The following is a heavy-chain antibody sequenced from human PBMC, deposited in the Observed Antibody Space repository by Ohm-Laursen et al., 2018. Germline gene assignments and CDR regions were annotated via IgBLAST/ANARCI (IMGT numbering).Heavy chain of an antibody. CDR2: IIPVFHIA. V-gene: IGHV1-69*10. CDR1: GVNFTTSP. Sequence: GASVKVSCKGSGVNFTTSPINWVRQAPGQGLEWMGAIIPVFHIATYAQKFQGRVTITADKSTNTSYMELSRLTFEDTAVYYCATDRPLTGAEGDYWGQGTLVSVSS. CDR3: ATDRPLTGAEGDY. J-gene: IGHJ4*02. D-gene: IGHD7-27*01.